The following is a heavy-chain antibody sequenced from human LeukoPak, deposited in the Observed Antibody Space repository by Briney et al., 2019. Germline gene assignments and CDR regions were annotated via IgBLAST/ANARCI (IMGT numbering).Heavy chain of an antibody. V-gene: IGHV1-24*01. CDR2: FDPEDGET. D-gene: IGHD6-13*01. J-gene: IGHJ4*02. CDR3: ATATGSGWYLFDY. CDR1: GYTLTELS. Sequence: AASVKVSCKVSGYTLTELSMHWVRQAPGKGLEWMGGFDPEDGETIYAQKFQGRVTMTEDTSTDTAYMELSSLRSEDTAVYYCATATGSGWYLFDYWGQGTLVTVSS.